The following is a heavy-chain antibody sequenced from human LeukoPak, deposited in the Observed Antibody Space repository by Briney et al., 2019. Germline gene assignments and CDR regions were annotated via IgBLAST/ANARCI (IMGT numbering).Heavy chain of an antibody. CDR1: GGSISSYY. D-gene: IGHD5-24*01. CDR3: ARASYNYGAEFDY. J-gene: IGHJ4*02. CDR2: IYYSGST. Sequence: SETLSLTCTVSGGSISSYYWSWIRQPPGKGLEWIGYIYYSGSTNYNPSLKSRVTISVDTSKNQFSLKLSSVTAADTAVYYCARASYNYGAEFDYWGQGTLVTVSS. V-gene: IGHV4-59*01.